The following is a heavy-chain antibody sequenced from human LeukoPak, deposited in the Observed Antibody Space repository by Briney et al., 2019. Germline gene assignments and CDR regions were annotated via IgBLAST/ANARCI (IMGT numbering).Heavy chain of an antibody. CDR2: IRRKTEGGTT. CDR3: ATGSRGED. Sequence: GGSLRLSGAASGFTVSNAWMSWVRQAPGKGLEWVGRIRRKTEGGTTEYAAPVKGRFTISRDDSKNTLYLQMNSLKTEDTAVYYCATGSRGEDWGQGTLVTVSS. J-gene: IGHJ4*02. CDR1: GFTVSNAW. V-gene: IGHV3-15*01. D-gene: IGHD2-21*01.